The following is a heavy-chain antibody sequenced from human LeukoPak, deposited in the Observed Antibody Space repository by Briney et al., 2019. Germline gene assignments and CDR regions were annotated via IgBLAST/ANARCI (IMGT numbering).Heavy chain of an antibody. D-gene: IGHD1-20*01. Sequence: SETLSLTCTVSGDSISSSSYYWGWIRQPPGKGLEWIGSIYYSGSTYYNPSLKSRVTISVDTSKNQFSLKLSSVTAADTAVYYCARHLRYSWNVDNWGRGTLVTVSS. V-gene: IGHV4-39*01. CDR3: ARHLRYSWNVDN. J-gene: IGHJ4*02. CDR1: GDSISSSSYY. CDR2: IYYSGST.